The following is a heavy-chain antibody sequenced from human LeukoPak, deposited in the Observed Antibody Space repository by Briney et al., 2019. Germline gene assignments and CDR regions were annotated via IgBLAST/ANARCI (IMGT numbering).Heavy chain of an antibody. Sequence: PGESLRLSCKTSGFTFGDFAVGWVRQAPGKGLEWVGFIRSKAYGGTTEYAASVKGRFTISRDDSDSIAYLQMSSLNTEDTAVYYCTRWEPNGSSWYYFDYWGQGTLVTVSS. CDR1: GFTFGDFA. D-gene: IGHD1-14*01. V-gene: IGHV3-49*04. J-gene: IGHJ4*02. CDR3: TRWEPNGSSWYYFDY. CDR2: IRSKAYGGTT.